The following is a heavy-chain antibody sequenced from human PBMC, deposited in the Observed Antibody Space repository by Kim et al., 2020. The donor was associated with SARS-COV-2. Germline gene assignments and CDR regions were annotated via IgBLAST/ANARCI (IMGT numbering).Heavy chain of an antibody. D-gene: IGHD3-16*01. CDR2: NT. CDR3: AKGGYYVPLAY. J-gene: IGHJ4*02. V-gene: IGHV1-18*01. Sequence: NTNYAQKSQGRVTMTIDTSTSAAYMELRSLRSDDTAVYYCAKGGYYVPLAYWGQGALVTVSS.